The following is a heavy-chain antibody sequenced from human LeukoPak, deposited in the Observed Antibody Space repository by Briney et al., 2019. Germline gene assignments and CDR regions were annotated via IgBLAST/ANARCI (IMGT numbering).Heavy chain of an antibody. J-gene: IGHJ4*02. CDR1: GFSLSTNGMC. CDR2: IDWHDDK. V-gene: IGHV2-70*17. D-gene: IGHD6-19*01. Sequence: SGPTLVKPTQTLTLTCTFSGFSLSTNGMCVSWIRQPPGKALEWLARIDWHDDKFYSTSLNSRLTISKDTSKTQVVLTMTNMAPVDTATYYCARKAVAWDYFDFWGQGSLVTVSS. CDR3: ARKAVAWDYFDF.